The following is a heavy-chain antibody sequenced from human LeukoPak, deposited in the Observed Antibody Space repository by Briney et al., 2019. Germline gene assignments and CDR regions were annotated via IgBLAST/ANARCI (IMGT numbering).Heavy chain of an antibody. J-gene: IGHJ6*03. V-gene: IGHV4-59*12. CDR3: ARGVYDSSGYYYVDYYYYYMDV. D-gene: IGHD3-22*01. CDR2: IYNSGSN. CDR1: AGSISTNY. Sequence: SETLSLTCIVSAGSISTNYWSWIRPPPGKGLEWVGYIYNSGSNYYNPSLKSRVTISVDTSKNQFSLKLSSVTAADTAVYYCARGVYDSSGYYYVDYYYYYMDVWGKGTTVTVSS.